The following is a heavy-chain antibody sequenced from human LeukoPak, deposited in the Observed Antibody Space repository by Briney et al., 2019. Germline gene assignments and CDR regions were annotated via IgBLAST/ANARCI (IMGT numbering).Heavy chain of an antibody. V-gene: IGHV7-4-1*02. CDR3: ARGSPQYAPYYYDSSGPYWRYFDY. Sequence: WASVKVSCKASGYTFTSYAMNWVRQAPGQGLEWMGWINTNTENPTYAQGFTGRFVFSLDTSVSTAYLQISSLKAEDTAVYYCARGSPQYAPYYYDSSGPYWRYFDYWGQGTLVTVSS. CDR1: GYTFTSYA. J-gene: IGHJ4*02. CDR2: INTNTENP. D-gene: IGHD3-22*01.